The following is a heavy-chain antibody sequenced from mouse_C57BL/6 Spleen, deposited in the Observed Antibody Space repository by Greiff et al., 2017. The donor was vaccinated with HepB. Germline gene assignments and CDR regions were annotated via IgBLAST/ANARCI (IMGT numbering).Heavy chain of an antibody. CDR2: INPSNGGT. Sequence: QVQLQQPGTELVKPGASVKLSCKASGYTFTSYWMHWVKQRPGQGLEWIGNINPSNGGTNYNEKFKSKATLTVDKSSSTAYMQLSSLTSEDSAVYSCARGPVVSYAMDYWGQGTSVTVSS. CDR3: ARGPVVSYAMDY. CDR1: GYTFTSYW. D-gene: IGHD1-1*01. J-gene: IGHJ4*01. V-gene: IGHV1-53*01.